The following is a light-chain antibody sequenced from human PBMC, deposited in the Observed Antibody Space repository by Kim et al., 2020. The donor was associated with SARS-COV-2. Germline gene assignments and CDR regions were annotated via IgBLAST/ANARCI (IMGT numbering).Light chain of an antibody. Sequence: EIVLTQSPGTLSLSPGERATLSCRASQSVSSSYLAWYQQKPGQAPRLLIYGASSRATGIPDRFSGSGSGTDFTLTISRLEPEDFAVYYCQQDGSSPNTCGQGTKLEI. V-gene: IGKV3-20*01. CDR1: QSVSSSY. CDR3: QQDGSSPNT. J-gene: IGKJ2*01. CDR2: GAS.